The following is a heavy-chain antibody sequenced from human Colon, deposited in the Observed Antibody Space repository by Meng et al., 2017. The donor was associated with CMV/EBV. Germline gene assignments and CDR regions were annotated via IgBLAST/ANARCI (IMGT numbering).Heavy chain of an antibody. D-gene: IGHD3-3*01. J-gene: IGHJ4*02. CDR3: ARLKSEEEDH. V-gene: IGHV3-74*01. CDR1: GFSLRGYW. CDR2: INSDGSDT. Sequence: GESLKISCAASGFSLRGYWMHWVRQAPGKGLVWVSCINSDGSDTRYADSVKSRFTISRDNAKNTLYLQMNSLRLEDTAVYYCARLKSEEEDHWGQGTMVTVSS.